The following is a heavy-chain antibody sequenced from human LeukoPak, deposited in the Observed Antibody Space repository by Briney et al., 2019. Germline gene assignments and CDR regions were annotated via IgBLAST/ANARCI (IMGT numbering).Heavy chain of an antibody. CDR2: IYYSVST. D-gene: IGHD3-10*01. Sequence: SETLSLTCAVSGVSITRRVHSWSWIRQPPGKGLEWIGRIYYSVSTYYNPSLKSRVTISVDTSKNQFSLTLRSVTAEDTAVYYCARHVGWFGELVDAFDIWGQGTMVTVSS. V-gene: IGHV4-30-2*03. CDR1: GVSITRRVHS. J-gene: IGHJ3*02. CDR3: ARHVGWFGELVDAFDI.